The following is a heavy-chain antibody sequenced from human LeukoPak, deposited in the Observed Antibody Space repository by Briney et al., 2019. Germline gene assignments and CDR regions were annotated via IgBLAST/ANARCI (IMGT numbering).Heavy chain of an antibody. Sequence: SETLSLTCTVSGGSISSYYWSWIRQPPGKGLEWIGYIYHSGSTNYKPSLKSRVTISVDTSKNQFSLKLSSVTAADTAVYYCARDRDNSACSFDYWGQGNLVTVSS. D-gene: IGHD6-25*01. CDR2: IYHSGST. J-gene: IGHJ4*02. CDR3: ARDRDNSACSFDY. CDR1: GGSISSYY. V-gene: IGHV4-59*01.